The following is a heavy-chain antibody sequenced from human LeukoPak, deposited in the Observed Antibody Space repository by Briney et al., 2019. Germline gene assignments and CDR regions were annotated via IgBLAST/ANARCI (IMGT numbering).Heavy chain of an antibody. CDR1: GFTFSNTW. CDR3: ARESGKFDY. V-gene: IGHV3-43*02. CDR2: ISGDGVST. Sequence: GGSLRLSCAASGFTFSNTWMNWVRQAPGKGLEWVSLISGDGVSTFYADSVKGRFSISRDNSKNSLSLEMNSLRTEDTAMYYCARESGKFDYWGQGTLVAVSS. J-gene: IGHJ4*02.